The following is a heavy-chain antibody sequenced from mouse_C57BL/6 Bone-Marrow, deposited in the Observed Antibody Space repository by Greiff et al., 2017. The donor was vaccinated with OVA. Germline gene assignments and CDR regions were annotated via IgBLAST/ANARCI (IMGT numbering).Heavy chain of an antibody. J-gene: IGHJ2*01. V-gene: IGHV14-4*01. CDR1: GFTITDDY. CDR2: IDPENGDT. CDR3: TTEAVVYYGYDY. Sequence: EVKLQQSGAELVRPGASVKLSCTASGFTITDDYMHWVKQRPEQGLEWIGWIDPENGDTEYAPKFQGKATITADTASNTAYLQLSSLTSEDTAVYYCTTEAVVYYGYDYWGQGTTLTVSA. D-gene: IGHD2-2*01.